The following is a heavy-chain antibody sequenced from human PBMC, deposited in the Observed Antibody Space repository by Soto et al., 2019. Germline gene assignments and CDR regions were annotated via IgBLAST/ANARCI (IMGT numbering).Heavy chain of an antibody. V-gene: IGHV3-13*01. CDR1: GFTFSSYD. CDR3: ARSPGSGIFYYGMDV. CDR2: IGTAGDT. J-gene: IGHJ6*02. D-gene: IGHD1-26*01. Sequence: EVQLVESGGGLVQPGGSLRLSCAASGFTFSSYDMHWVRQATGKGLEWVSAIGTAGDTYYPGSVKGRFTISRENAKNSLYLQMNSLRAGDTAVYYCARSPGSGIFYYGMDVWGQGTTVTVSS.